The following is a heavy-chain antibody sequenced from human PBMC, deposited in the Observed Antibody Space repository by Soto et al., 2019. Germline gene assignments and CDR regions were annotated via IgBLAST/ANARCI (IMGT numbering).Heavy chain of an antibody. D-gene: IGHD3-3*01. CDR1: GFTFDDYA. V-gene: IGHV3-9*01. CDR2: ISWNSGSI. CDR3: AKGGTYYDFWSGPTPPDAFDI. J-gene: IGHJ3*02. Sequence: EVQLVESGGGLVQPGRSLRLSCAASGFTFDDYAMHWVRQAPGKGLEWVSGISWNSGSIGYADSVKGRFTISRDNAKNSLYLQMNSLRAEDTALYYCAKGGTYYDFWSGPTPPDAFDIWGQGTMVTVSS.